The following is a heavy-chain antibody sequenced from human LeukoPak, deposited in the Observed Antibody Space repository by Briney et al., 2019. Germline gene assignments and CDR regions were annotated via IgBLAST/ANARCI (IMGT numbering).Heavy chain of an antibody. V-gene: IGHV4-38-2*01. CDR1: GYPISSGYY. CDR2: IYHSGST. CDR3: ARSAIYDFWSGYHAFDY. Sequence: PSETLSLTCAVSGYPISSGYYWGWIRQPPGKGLEWIGSIYHSGSTYYNPSLKSRVTISVDTSKNQFSLKLSSVTAADTAVYYCARSAIYDFWSGYHAFDYWGQGTLVTVSS. J-gene: IGHJ4*02. D-gene: IGHD3-3*01.